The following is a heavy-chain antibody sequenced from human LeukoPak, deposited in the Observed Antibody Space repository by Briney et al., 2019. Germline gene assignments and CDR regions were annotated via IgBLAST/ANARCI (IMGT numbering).Heavy chain of an antibody. D-gene: IGHD4-17*01. CDR1: GFTFSSYA. CDR2: ISGSGGST. J-gene: IGHJ4*02. CDR3: AKSLLSHTVTTGYYFDH. V-gene: IGHV3-23*01. Sequence: GGSLRLSCAASGFTFSSYAMSWVRQAPGKGLEWVSAISGSGGSTYYADSVKGRFTISRDNSKNTLYLQMNSLRAEDTAVYYCAKSLLSHTVTTGYYFDHWGQGTLVTVSS.